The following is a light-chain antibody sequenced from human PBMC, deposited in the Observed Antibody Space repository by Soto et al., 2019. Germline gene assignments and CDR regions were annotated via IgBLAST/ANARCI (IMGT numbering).Light chain of an antibody. V-gene: IGKV1-27*01. CDR3: QQYSRVIT. CDR2: AAS. CDR1: QGISNF. J-gene: IGKJ5*01. Sequence: DIQMTQSPSSLSASVGDRVTITCRASQGISNFLAWYQQKPGKVPKLLISAASTLQSGVPSRFSGSGSGTDFTLTITSLQPEDVATYYCQQYSRVITFGQGTRLEI.